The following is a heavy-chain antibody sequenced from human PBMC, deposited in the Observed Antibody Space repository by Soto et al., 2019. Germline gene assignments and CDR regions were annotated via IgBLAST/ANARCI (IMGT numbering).Heavy chain of an antibody. CDR3: ASSYYGSGSYPHYFDY. Sequence: ASVKVSCKVSGYTLTELSMHWVRQAPGKGLEWMGGFDPEDGETIYAQKFQGRVTMTTDTSTNTAYMELSSLRSEDTAVYYCASSYYGSGSYPHYFDYWGQGTLVTVSS. V-gene: IGHV1-24*01. CDR1: GYTLTELS. CDR2: FDPEDGET. J-gene: IGHJ4*02. D-gene: IGHD3-10*01.